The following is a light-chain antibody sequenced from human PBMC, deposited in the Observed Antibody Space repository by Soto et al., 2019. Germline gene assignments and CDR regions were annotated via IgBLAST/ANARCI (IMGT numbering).Light chain of an antibody. CDR2: MAS. J-gene: IGKJ1*01. CDR1: QSISSY. CDR3: QQYNSHSPWT. V-gene: IGKV1-5*03. Sequence: DIQMTQSPSSLSASVGDRVTITCRASQSISSYLNWYQQKPGKAPKLLISMASTLESGVPSRFSGSGSGTEFTLTISSLQPDDFATYYCQQYNSHSPWTFGQGTKVDIK.